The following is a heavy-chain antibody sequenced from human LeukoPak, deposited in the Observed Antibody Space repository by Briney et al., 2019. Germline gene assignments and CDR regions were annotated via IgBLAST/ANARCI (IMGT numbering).Heavy chain of an antibody. J-gene: IGHJ3*02. CDR2: IHNSGST. CDR1: GGSVSSYY. D-gene: IGHD1-26*01. CDR3: ARDWEGFNFDI. V-gene: IGHV4-59*02. Sequence: PSETLSLTCTVPGGSVSSYYWSWIRQPPGEGLEWIAYIHNSGSTNYNPSLKSRATIAVDTSKNQFSLKLSSVTAADTAMYYCARDWEGFNFDIWGQGTVVTVSS.